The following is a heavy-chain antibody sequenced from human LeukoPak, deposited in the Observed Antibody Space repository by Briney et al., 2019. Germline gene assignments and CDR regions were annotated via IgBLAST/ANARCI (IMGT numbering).Heavy chain of an antibody. V-gene: IGHV3-48*03. D-gene: IGHD5-12*01. CDR3: ARLSGGYDWDGFDY. J-gene: IGHJ4*02. Sequence: PGGSLRLSCAASGFTFSSYEMNWVRQAPGKWLEWVSYISSSGSTIYYADSVKGRFTISRDNAKNSLYLQMNSLRAEDTAVYYCARLSGGYDWDGFDYWGQGTLVTVSS. CDR2: ISSSGSTI. CDR1: GFTFSSYE.